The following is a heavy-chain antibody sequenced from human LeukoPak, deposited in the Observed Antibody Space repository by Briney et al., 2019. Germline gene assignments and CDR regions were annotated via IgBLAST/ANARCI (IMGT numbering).Heavy chain of an antibody. CDR3: ASGGGRTHSSGWFDAFDI. CDR2: INWNGGST. V-gene: IGHV3-20*04. D-gene: IGHD6-19*01. J-gene: IGHJ3*02. CDR1: GFTFDDYG. Sequence: GGSLRLSCAASGFTFDDYGMSWVRQAPGKGLEWVSGINWNGGSTGYADSVKGRFTISRDNAKNSLYLQMNSLRAEDTAVYYCASGGGRTHSSGWFDAFDIWGQGTMVTVSS.